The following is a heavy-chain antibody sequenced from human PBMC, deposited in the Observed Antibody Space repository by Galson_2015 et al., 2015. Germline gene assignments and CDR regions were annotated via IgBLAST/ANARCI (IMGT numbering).Heavy chain of an antibody. CDR1: GFSVSSNY. Sequence: SLRLSCAASGFSVSSNYMSWVRQAPGKGLEWVSVIYSGGSTYYEDSVKGRFTISRDNSKNTLHLQMNTLRAEDTAVYYCARSSSSSCCLFDHWGQGTLVTVSS. J-gene: IGHJ4*02. CDR3: ARSSSSSCCLFDH. D-gene: IGHD2-2*01. CDR2: IYSGGST. V-gene: IGHV3-53*01.